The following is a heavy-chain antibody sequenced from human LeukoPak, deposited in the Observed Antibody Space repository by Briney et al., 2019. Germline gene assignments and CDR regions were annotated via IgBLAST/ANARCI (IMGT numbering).Heavy chain of an antibody. CDR1: GYTFTSYG. Sequence: ASVTVSCKASGYTFTSYGISWVRQAPGQGLEWMGWISAYNGNTNYAQKLQGRVTMTTDTSTSTAYMELRSLRSDDTAVYYCARIKYYDILSGAGYYFDYWGQGTLVTVSS. V-gene: IGHV1-18*01. CDR2: ISAYNGNT. J-gene: IGHJ4*02. CDR3: ARIKYYDILSGAGYYFDY. D-gene: IGHD3-9*01.